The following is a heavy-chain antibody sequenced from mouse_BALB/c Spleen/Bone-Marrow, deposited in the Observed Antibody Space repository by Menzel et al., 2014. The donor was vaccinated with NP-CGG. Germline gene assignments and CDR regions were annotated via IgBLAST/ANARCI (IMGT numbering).Heavy chain of an antibody. D-gene: IGHD3-1*01. CDR3: ARRSDLRASMDY. Sequence: EVKLMESGGGLVKPGGSLKLSCTTSGFTFSNYAMSWVRQTPEKRLEWVAVISSGGSDTYYPDSVKGRFTVSRDNAKNTLYLQMSSLRSEDTALYYCARRSDLRASMDYWGQGTSVTVSS. V-gene: IGHV5-9-3*01. CDR1: GFTFSNYA. J-gene: IGHJ4*01. CDR2: ISSGGSDT.